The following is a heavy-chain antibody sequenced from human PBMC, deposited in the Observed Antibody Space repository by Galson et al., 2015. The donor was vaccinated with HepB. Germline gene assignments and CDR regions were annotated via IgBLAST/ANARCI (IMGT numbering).Heavy chain of an antibody. CDR1: GFPFSTYA. V-gene: IGHV3-23*01. J-gene: IGHJ2*01. Sequence: SLRLSCAVSGFPFSTYAMSWVRQAPGKGLEWVSAISGSGGSTYYADSMKGRFTISRDNSKNTLYLQMNSLRAEDTAVYYCAKGGSAWGFWYFDLWGRGTLVTVSS. CDR2: ISGSGGST. D-gene: IGHD6-19*01. CDR3: AKGGSAWGFWYFDL.